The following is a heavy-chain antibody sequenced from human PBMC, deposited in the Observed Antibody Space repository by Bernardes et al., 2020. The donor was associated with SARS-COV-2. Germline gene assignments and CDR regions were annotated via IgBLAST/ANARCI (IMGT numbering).Heavy chain of an antibody. Sequence: GSMRLAFAASGFSFSNYWMNWVRPAPGKGLEWVANIKQDGSEKYYVDSVMGRFTISRDNAKTSLYLQMNSLRAEDTAVYYCARDPYYDSSAYYSGYNWFDPWGQGTLVTVSS. CDR3: ARDPYYDSSAYYSGYNWFDP. CDR2: IKQDGSEK. V-gene: IGHV3-7*01. D-gene: IGHD3-22*01. CDR1: GFSFSNYW. J-gene: IGHJ5*02.